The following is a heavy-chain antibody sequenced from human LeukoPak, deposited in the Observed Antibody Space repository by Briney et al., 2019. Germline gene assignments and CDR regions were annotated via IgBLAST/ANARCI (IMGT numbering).Heavy chain of an antibody. CDR1: GYTFTGYY. CDR3: ARPYYYHSGGYYYDY. D-gene: IGHD3-22*01. J-gene: IGHJ4*02. V-gene: IGHV1-2*02. Sequence: ASVKVSCKASGYTFTGYYTHWVRQAPGRGLEWMGWINPNSGGTNYAQKFQGRVTMTRDTSISTAYMELSSLRSDDTALYYCARPYYYHSGGYYYDYWGQGTLVTVSS. CDR2: INPNSGGT.